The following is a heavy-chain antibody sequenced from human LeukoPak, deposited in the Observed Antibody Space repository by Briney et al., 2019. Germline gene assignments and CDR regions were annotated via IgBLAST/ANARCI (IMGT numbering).Heavy chain of an antibody. J-gene: IGHJ4*02. D-gene: IGHD3-9*01. Sequence: SETLSLTCAVYGGSITGYHWSWIRQPPGKGLEWVGEIHYTGATSYNPSLKSRATISIDTSKNQVSLKLSSVTAADTAVYYCARGNILSGYCFDFWGQGALVTVSS. V-gene: IGHV4-34*01. CDR2: IHYTGAT. CDR3: ARGNILSGYCFDF. CDR1: GGSITGYH.